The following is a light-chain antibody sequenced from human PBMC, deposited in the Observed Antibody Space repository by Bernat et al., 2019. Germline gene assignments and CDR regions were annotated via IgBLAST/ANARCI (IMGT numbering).Light chain of an antibody. CDR2: GAS. J-gene: IGKJ1*01. CDR3: QQYGTPPGT. CDR1: QSVSSSY. V-gene: IGKV3-20*01. Sequence: EIVLTQSPGTLSLSPGERATLSCRASQSVSSSYLAWYQQKPGQAPRLLIYGASSRATGIPDRFSGSGSGTDFTLTVSRLEPEDFAVYYCQQYGTPPGTFGQGTQLDI.